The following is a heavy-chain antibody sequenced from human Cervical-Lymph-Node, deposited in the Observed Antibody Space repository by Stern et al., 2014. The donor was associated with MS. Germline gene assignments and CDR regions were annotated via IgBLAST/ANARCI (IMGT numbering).Heavy chain of an antibody. D-gene: IGHD6-6*01. CDR1: GDSVSSNSAT. CDR2: TYQRSRWHY. J-gene: IGHJ3*02. CDR3: ARDVSSSPDAFDI. Sequence: QVQLQQSGPGLVKPSQTLSLTCAISGDSVSSNSATWSWIRQSPSRGLEWLGRTYQRSRWHYDYAISLKSRVTISPDTSNNQFSLRLNSVTPEDTAVYYCARDVSSSPDAFDIWGQGTMVTVSS. V-gene: IGHV6-1*01.